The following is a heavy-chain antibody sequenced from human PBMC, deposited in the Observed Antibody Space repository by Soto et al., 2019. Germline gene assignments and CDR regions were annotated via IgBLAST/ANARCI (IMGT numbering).Heavy chain of an antibody. CDR3: ARDSRGFDP. CDR2: ISSNGGST. J-gene: IGHJ5*02. V-gene: IGHV3-64*01. Sequence: GGSLRLSCAASGFTFSSYAMHWVRQAPGKGLEYVSAISSNGGSTYYANSVKGRFTISRDNSKNTLYLQMGSLRAEDMAVYYCARDSRGFDPWGQGTLVTVSS. CDR1: GFTFSSYA.